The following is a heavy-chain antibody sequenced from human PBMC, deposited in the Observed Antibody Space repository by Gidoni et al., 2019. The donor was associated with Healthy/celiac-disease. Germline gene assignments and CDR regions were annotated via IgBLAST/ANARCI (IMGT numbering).Heavy chain of an antibody. Sequence: EVQLVASGGGVVRPGGSLRLSCAACGFPFAGFGLSWVRQAPGKGLGWGSGISWNGGSTGSADSVKVRFTISRDNAKNSLYLQMNSLRAEDTALYHCARDRVGYCSGGSCYSGSDYWGQGTLVTVSS. CDR3: ARDRVGYCSGGSCYSGSDY. CDR1: GFPFAGFG. V-gene: IGHV3-20*01. J-gene: IGHJ4*02. D-gene: IGHD2-15*01. CDR2: ISWNGGST.